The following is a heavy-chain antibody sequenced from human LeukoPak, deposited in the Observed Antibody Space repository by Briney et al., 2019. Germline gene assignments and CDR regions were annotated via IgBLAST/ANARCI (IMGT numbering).Heavy chain of an antibody. J-gene: IGHJ4*02. V-gene: IGHV4-59*01. CDR2: IYYSGFT. Sequence: PSETLSLTCTVSGGSIDTYYRSWIRQPPGKGLEWIAYIYYSGFTNYNPSLKSRVTISVDTSKNQFSLKLSSVTAADTAIYYCARGRLTGDPHFDYWGQGTLVTVSS. CDR3: ARGRLTGDPHFDY. D-gene: IGHD7-27*01. CDR1: GGSIDTYY.